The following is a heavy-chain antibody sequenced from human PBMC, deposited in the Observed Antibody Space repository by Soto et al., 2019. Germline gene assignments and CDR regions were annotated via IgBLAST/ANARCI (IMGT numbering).Heavy chain of an antibody. CDR1: GYTFTSYA. D-gene: IGHD3-22*01. CDR2: INAGNGNT. CDR3: ATGEGYYDSSGYPIESFDY. J-gene: IGHJ4*02. V-gene: IGHV1-3*01. Sequence: ASVKVSCKASGYTFTSYAMHWVRQAPGQRLEWMGWINAGNGNTKYSQKFQGRVTITRDTSASTAYMELSSLRSEDTAVYYCATGEGYYDSSGYPIESFDYWGQGTLVTVSS.